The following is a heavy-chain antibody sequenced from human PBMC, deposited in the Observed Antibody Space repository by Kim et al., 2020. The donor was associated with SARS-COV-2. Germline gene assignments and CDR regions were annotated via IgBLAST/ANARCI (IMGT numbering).Heavy chain of an antibody. CDR3: ATESDGYFDY. J-gene: IGHJ4*02. CDR2: IIPILGIS. Sequence: SVKVSCKSSGDIFSNYAITWVRQAPGQGLECMGRIIPILGISNSAQKFQGRVTITADNSTATVFMELSSLRSEDTAVYYFATESDGYFDYWGQVPRV. V-gene: IGHV1-69*04. CDR1: GDIFSNYA.